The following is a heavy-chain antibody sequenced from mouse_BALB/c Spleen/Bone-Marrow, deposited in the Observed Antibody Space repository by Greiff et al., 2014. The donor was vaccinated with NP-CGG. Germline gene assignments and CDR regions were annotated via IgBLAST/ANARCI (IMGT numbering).Heavy chain of an antibody. CDR1: GFSLTSYG. V-gene: IGHV2-2*02. CDR2: IWSGGST. Sequence: QVQLKESGPGLVQPSQSLSITCTVSGFSLTSYGVHWVRQSPGKGLEWLRVIWSGGSTDYNAAFISRLSISKDNSKSQVFFKMNSLQANDTAIYYCARNSGGFAYWGQGTLVTVSA. J-gene: IGHJ3*01. CDR3: ARNSGGFAY.